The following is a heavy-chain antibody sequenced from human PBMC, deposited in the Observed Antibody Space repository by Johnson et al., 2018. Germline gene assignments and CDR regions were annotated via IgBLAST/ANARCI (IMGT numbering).Heavy chain of an antibody. D-gene: IGHD2-21*01. CDR3: AKDPCGGDAFDI. V-gene: IGHV3-30*18. CDR2: ISYDGSNK. J-gene: IGHJ3*02. Sequence: QVQLVQSGGGVVQPGRSLRLSCAASGFTFSSYGMHWVRQAPGKGLEWVAVISYDGSNKYYADSVKGRFTISRDNSKNTLYLQMNSLRAEDTAVYYCAKDPCGGDAFDIWGQGTMVTVSS. CDR1: GFTFSSYG.